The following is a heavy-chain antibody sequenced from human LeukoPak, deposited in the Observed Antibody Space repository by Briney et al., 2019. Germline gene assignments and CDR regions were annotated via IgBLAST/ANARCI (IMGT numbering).Heavy chain of an antibody. V-gene: IGHV1-2*02. Sequence: GASVKVSCKASGYTFTDYYMHWVRQAPGQGLEWMGWINPTSGGTNYAQKFQGRVTMTRDTSISTAYLDLSSLRSGDTAVYYCARRERLSDTSNYYLTDFDYWGQGTLVTVSS. CDR2: INPTSGGT. CDR3: ARRERLSDTSNYYLTDFDY. D-gene: IGHD3-22*01. J-gene: IGHJ4*02. CDR1: GYTFTDYY.